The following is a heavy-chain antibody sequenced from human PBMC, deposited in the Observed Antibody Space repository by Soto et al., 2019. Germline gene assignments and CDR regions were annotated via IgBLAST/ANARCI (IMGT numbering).Heavy chain of an antibody. V-gene: IGHV3-15*07. D-gene: IGHD1-26*01. CDR1: GFSFTNAR. CDR2: IKDKSEGATT. Sequence: EVQLVESGGGLVKPGESLRLSCAASGFSFTNARMNWVRQAPGKGLEWVGRIKDKSEGATTDYAAPLKDRFSISRDDSKNILYQQMDSLKAEDTAMYYGTTAGRIGWDSLDYWGQGTLVTVSS. CDR3: TTAGRIGWDSLDY. J-gene: IGHJ4*02.